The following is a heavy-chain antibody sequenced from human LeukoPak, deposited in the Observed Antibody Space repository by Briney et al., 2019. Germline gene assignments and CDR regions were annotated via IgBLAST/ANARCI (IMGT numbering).Heavy chain of an antibody. CDR2: IWYDGSNK. CDR1: GFTFGSFG. CDR3: ARDGYSYSSIDY. D-gene: IGHD5-18*01. J-gene: IGHJ4*02. V-gene: IGHV3-33*01. Sequence: PGGSLRLSCAASGFTFGSFGMHWVRQAPGKGLEWVAVIWYDGSNKYYADSVKGRFTTSRDNSKNTLYLQMNSLRVEDTAVYYCARDGYSYSSIDYWGQGTLVTVSS.